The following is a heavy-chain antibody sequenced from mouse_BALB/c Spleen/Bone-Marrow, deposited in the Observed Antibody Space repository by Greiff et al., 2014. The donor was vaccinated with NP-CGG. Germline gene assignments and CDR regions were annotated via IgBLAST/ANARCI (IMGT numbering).Heavy chain of an antibody. J-gene: IGHJ2*01. CDR3: ARPYRYYFDY. CDR1: GFTFSSYG. D-gene: IGHD2-14*01. CDR2: INSNGGST. V-gene: IGHV5-6-3*01. Sequence: EVKLMESGGGLVQPGGSLKLSCAASGFTFSSYGMSWVCQTPDKRLELVATINSNGGSTYYPDSVKGRFTISRDNAKNTLYLQMSSLKSEDTAMYYCARPYRYYFDYWGQGTTLTVSS.